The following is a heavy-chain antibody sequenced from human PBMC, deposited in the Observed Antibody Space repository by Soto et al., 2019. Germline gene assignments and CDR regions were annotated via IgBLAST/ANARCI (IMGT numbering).Heavy chain of an antibody. CDR3: ASSYGSGYRAFDF. CDR1: GDTFTFYS. D-gene: IGHD3-10*01. V-gene: IGHV1-69*02. CDR2: VNPILRMS. Sequence: QVQLVQSGAEVKRPGSSVKVSCKASGDTFTFYSINWVRQAPGLGLEWMGRVNPILRMSNYAQRFQGRVTMTADKSTSIAYMERSSLRAEDTAIYYCASSYGSGYRAFDFWGQGALVTVSS. J-gene: IGHJ4*02.